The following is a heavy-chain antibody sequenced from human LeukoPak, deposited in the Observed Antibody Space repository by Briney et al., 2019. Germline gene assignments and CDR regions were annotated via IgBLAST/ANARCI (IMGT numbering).Heavy chain of an antibody. V-gene: IGHV3-66*01. D-gene: IGHD4-23*01. J-gene: IGHJ2*01. CDR3: ARDYYGGNSEVISWHFDL. Sequence: GGSLRPSCAASGFTVSSNYMSWVRQAPGKGLEWVSVIYSNGVSTYYADSVKGRFTISRDTSKNTLYLQMNGLRAEDTAVYYCARDYYGGNSEVISWHFDLWGRGTLVSVSS. CDR2: IYSNGVST. CDR1: GFTVSSNY.